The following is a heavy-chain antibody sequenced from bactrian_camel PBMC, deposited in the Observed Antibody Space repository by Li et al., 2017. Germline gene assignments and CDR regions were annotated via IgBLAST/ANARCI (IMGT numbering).Heavy chain of an antibody. CDR2: IGGSDGST. D-gene: IGHD2*01. J-gene: IGHJ4*01. V-gene: IGHV3S1*01. Sequence: VQLVESGGGSVQAGGSLRLSCAAPAYIVRNYCMAWYRQAPGHECELVSFIGGSDGSTYYADSVKGRFTISLDNAKKTLYLQMDALRPEDTAMYYCAVPSLLVKSCSGVTSYEYVYQDQGTQVTVS. CDR3: AVPSLLVKSCSGVTSYEYVY. CDR1: AYIVRNYC.